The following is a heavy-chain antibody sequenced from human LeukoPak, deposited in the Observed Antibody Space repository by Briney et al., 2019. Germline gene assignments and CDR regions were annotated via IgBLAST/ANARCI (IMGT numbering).Heavy chain of an antibody. CDR2: IWYDGSNK. CDR1: GFIFSTYG. J-gene: IGHJ3*01. V-gene: IGHV3-33*01. CDR3: ARAVGPFDF. Sequence: PGGSLILSCAASGFIFSTYGMHWVRQAPGKGLDWVAVIWYDGSNKYYGDSVKGRFTVSRDNSRNTLYLQMNSLRAEDTAVYYCARAVGPFDFWGQGTMVTVSS.